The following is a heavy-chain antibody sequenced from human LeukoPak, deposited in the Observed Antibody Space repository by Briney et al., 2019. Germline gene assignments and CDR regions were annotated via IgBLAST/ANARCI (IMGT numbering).Heavy chain of an antibody. D-gene: IGHD3-16*01. V-gene: IGHV3-30*18. J-gene: IGHJ4*02. CDR2: ISYDGDNK. Sequence: GGSLRLSCAASGFTFSDYWMTWVRQAPGKGLEWVALISYDGDNKFYADSAKGRFPISRDNSKNTLYLQMNGLRAEDTAVYYCAKGYNYAYDYWGQGTLVTVSS. CDR1: GFTFSDYW. CDR3: AKGYNYAYDY.